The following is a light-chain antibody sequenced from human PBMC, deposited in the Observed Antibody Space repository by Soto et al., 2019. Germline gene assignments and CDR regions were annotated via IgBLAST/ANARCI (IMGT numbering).Light chain of an antibody. V-gene: IGKV3-11*01. CDR2: HTS. J-gene: IGKJ4*01. CDR3: QQYNNWPRAT. CDR1: QSVSSF. Sequence: EIVLTQSPATLSLTPGERATLSCRASQSVSSFLAWYQQKPGQAPRLLIYHTSYRATGIPDRFSGSGSGTEFNLTISSLQSEDFGVYYCQQYNNWPRATFGGGTKVDIK.